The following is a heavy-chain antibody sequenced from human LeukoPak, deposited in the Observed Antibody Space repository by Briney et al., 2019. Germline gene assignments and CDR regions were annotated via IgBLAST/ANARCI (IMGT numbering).Heavy chain of an antibody. J-gene: IGHJ3*02. V-gene: IGHV1-2*02. CDR3: ASEYKYDSSGANAFDI. CDR1: GYTFTSYY. D-gene: IGHD3-22*01. Sequence: GASVKVSCKASGYTFTSYYMHWVRQAPGQGLEWMGGIIPIFGTTNYAQKLQGRVTMTRDTSSSTAYMELSSLRSADTAVYYCASEYKYDSSGANAFDIWGQGTMVTVSS. CDR2: IIPIFGTT.